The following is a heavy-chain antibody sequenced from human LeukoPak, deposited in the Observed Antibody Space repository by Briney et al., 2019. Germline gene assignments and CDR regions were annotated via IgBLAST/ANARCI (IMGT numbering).Heavy chain of an antibody. V-gene: IGHV1-69*13. Sequence: ASVKVSCKASGGTFSSYAISWVRQAPGQGLEWMGGIIPIFGTANYAQKFQGRVTITADESTSTAYMELSSLRSDDTAVYYCARGTLAAIRLGYFDFWGQGTLVAVSS. CDR3: ARGTLAAIRLGYFDF. CDR1: GGTFSSYA. J-gene: IGHJ4*02. D-gene: IGHD6-13*01. CDR2: IIPIFGTA.